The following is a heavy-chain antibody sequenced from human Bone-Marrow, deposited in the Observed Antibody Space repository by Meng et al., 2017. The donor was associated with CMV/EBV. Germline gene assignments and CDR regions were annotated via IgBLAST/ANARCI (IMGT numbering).Heavy chain of an antibody. Sequence: ASVKVSRKASGYTFTSYDINWVRQATGQGLEWMGWMNPNSGNTGYAQKFQGRVTMTRNTSISTSYMELSSLRSDDTAVYYCARDARIVVVEWPYYYYGMDVWGQGNTVNVSS. CDR1: GYTFTSYD. CDR2: MNPNSGNT. D-gene: IGHD2-15*01. J-gene: IGHJ6*02. V-gene: IGHV1-8*01. CDR3: ARDARIVVVEWPYYYYGMDV.